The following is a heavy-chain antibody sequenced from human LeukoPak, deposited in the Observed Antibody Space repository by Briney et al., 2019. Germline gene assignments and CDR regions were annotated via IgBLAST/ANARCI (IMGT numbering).Heavy chain of an antibody. V-gene: IGHV3-9*01. J-gene: IGHJ4*02. CDR3: AKDMYPWGSGSYYNH. CDR2: ISWNSGSI. CDR1: GFTFDDYA. Sequence: GGSLRLSCAASGFTFDDYAMHWVRQAPGKGLEWVSGISWNSGSIGYADSVKGRFTTSRDNAKNSLYLQMNSLRAEDTALYYCAKDMYPWGSGSYYNHWGQGTLVTVSS. D-gene: IGHD3-10*01.